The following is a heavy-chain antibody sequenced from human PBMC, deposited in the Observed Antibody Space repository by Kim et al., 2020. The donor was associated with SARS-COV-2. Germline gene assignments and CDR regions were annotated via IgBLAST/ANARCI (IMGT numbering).Heavy chain of an antibody. J-gene: IGHJ4*02. CDR3: ARGRNYYDSSGSLGY. CDR1: GYTFTGYY. D-gene: IGHD3-22*01. CDR2: INPNSGGT. Sequence: ASVKVSCKASGYTFTGYYMHWVRQAPGQGLEWMGWINPNSGGTNYAQKFQGRVTMTRDTSISTAYMELSRLRSHDTAVYYCARGRNYYDSSGSLGYWGQGTLVTVSS. V-gene: IGHV1-2*02.